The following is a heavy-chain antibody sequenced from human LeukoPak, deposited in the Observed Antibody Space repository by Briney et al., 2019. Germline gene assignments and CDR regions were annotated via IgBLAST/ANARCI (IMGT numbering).Heavy chain of an antibody. Sequence: ASVKVSCKASGYTFTGYYMHWVRQAPGQGLEWMGWINPNSGGTNYAQKFQGRVTMTRDTSISTAYMELSRLRSDDTAVYYCARTIYGSGTRYYMDVWGKGTTVTVSS. D-gene: IGHD3-10*01. V-gene: IGHV1-2*02. CDR1: GYTFTGYY. CDR2: INPNSGGT. CDR3: ARTIYGSGTRYYMDV. J-gene: IGHJ6*03.